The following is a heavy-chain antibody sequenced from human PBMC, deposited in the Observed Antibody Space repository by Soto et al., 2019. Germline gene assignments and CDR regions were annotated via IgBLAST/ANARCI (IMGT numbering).Heavy chain of an antibody. V-gene: IGHV1-18*01. Sequence: QVQLVQSGAEVKKAGASVKVSCKASGYTFTRYGIGWVRQAPGQGLEWMGWISAHNGNTNYAQKFPGRVTMTTDTSTSTAYMELRSLRSDDTAVYYCARDLWMRGTYNGMDVWGQGTTVTVSS. CDR3: ARDLWMRGTYNGMDV. CDR1: GYTFTRYG. CDR2: ISAHNGNT. J-gene: IGHJ6*02. D-gene: IGHD1-1*01.